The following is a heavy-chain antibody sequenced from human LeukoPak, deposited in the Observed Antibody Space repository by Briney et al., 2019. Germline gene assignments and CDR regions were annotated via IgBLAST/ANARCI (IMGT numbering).Heavy chain of an antibody. V-gene: IGHV3-20*04. CDR2: INWNGGRT. Sequence: GGSLRLSCAASGFTFDDYGMSWVRQGPGKGLEWVSGINWNGGRTGYADSVKGRFTISRDNAKNSLYLEMNSLRPEDTAFYYCAKDGGHSSVLYYFESWGQGTLVTVSS. J-gene: IGHJ4*02. CDR3: AKDGGHSSVLYYFES. CDR1: GFTFDDYG. D-gene: IGHD6-19*01.